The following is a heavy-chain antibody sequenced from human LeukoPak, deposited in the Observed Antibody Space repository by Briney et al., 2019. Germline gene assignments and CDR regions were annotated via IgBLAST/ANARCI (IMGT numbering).Heavy chain of an antibody. CDR3: ARQRWLVHNWFDP. J-gene: IGHJ5*02. CDR2: ISYSAST. Sequence: SETLSLTCTVSGGSIGSSSYYWGWIRQPPGKGLECIGSISYSASTYYNPSLKSRVTISVDTSKNQFSLKLSSVTAADTALYYCARQRWLVHNWFDPWGQGTLVTVSS. CDR1: GGSIGSSSYY. D-gene: IGHD6-19*01. V-gene: IGHV4-39*01.